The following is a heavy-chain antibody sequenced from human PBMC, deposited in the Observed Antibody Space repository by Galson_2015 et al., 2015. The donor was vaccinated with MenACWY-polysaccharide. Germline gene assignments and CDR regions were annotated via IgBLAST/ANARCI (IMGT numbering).Heavy chain of an antibody. CDR3: ARDTTGIAASAVY. CDR1: GGSISSSSYY. V-gene: IGHV4-61*02. D-gene: IGHD6-13*01. Sequence: TLSLTCTVSGGSISSSSYYWGWIRQPAGKGLEWIGRVYAGVSTTYNPSLKSRVTISIDTSKNQFSLKLTSVTAADTAVYFCARDTTGIAASAVYWGQGTLVTVSS. J-gene: IGHJ4*02. CDR2: VYAGVST.